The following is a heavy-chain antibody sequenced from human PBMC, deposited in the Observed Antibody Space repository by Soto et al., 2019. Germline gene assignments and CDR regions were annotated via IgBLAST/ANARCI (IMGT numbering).Heavy chain of an antibody. Sequence: SVKVSCKASGGTLNNYAINWVRQAPGQGLEWMGGILPVSAPPDYAQKFQGRVSITADHSTSTVYMELSRLKSDDTAVYFCATDSNYDGCNYFWGQGTLVTVSS. CDR3: ATDSNYDGCNYF. CDR2: ILPVSAPP. J-gene: IGHJ4*02. V-gene: IGHV1-69*13. CDR1: GGTLNNYA. D-gene: IGHD3-3*01.